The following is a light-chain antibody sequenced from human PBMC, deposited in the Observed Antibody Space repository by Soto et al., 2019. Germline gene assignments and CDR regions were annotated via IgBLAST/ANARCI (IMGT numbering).Light chain of an antibody. CDR1: QGVSTN. CDR2: GAS. V-gene: IGKV3-15*01. Sequence: EIVRTQSPATLSVSPGERATLSCRASQGVSTNLAWYQQKPGQAPRLLIYGASTRATDVPARISGSGSGTDFTLTISSLQTEDFAVYFCQQYNNWPPLTFGQGTRLEIK. CDR3: QQYNNWPPLT. J-gene: IGKJ5*01.